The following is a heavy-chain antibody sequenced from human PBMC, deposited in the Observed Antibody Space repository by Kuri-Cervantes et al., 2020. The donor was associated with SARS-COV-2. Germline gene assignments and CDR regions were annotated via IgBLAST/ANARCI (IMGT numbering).Heavy chain of an antibody. V-gene: IGHV3-23*01. J-gene: IGHJ4*02. CDR3: AKAPWEYYYDSSGHYFDY. D-gene: IGHD3-22*01. Sequence: GGSLRLSCAASGFTFSSYAMSWVRQAPGKGLEWVSAISGSGGSTYYADSVKGRFTISRDNSKNTLYLQMNSLRAEDTAVYYCAKAPWEYYYDSSGHYFDYWGQGTLVTVSS. CDR2: ISGSGGST. CDR1: GFTFSSYA.